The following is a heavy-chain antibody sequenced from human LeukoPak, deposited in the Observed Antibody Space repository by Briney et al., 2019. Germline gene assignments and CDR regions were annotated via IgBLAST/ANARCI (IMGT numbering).Heavy chain of an antibody. CDR2: IDSSGGYM. J-gene: IGHJ4*02. Sequence: GGSLRLSCEASGFTFNTYSINWARQAPGKGLEWVSSIDSSGGYMFYADSVKGRFTISRDNAKKSLYLQMNSLRAEDTAVYYCARSPGGYSGPFAYWGQGTLVTVSS. CDR3: ARSPGGYSGPFAY. V-gene: IGHV3-21*01. D-gene: IGHD5-12*01. CDR1: GFTFNTYS.